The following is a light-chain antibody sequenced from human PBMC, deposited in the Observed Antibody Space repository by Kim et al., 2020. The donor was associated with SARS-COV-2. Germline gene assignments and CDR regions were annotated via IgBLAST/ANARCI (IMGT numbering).Light chain of an antibody. CDR2: EDF. Sequence: SYELTQPPSVSVSPGRTASITCSGDKLGDKHVCWYQQKPGQSPVLILYEDFRRPSGIPERFSGSNFGSTATLTISGTQAMDEADYYCQVWDNTIVVFGGG. J-gene: IGLJ2*01. CDR1: KLGDKH. V-gene: IGLV3-1*01. CDR3: QVWDNTIVV.